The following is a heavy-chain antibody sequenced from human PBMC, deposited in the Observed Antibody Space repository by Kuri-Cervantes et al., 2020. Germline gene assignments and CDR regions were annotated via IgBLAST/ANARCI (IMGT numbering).Heavy chain of an antibody. CDR2: IIPIFGTA. J-gene: IGHJ4*02. CDR3: ARDGGNSSDYHFDS. Sequence: SVKVSCKASGGTFSSYAISWVRQAPGQGLEWMGGIIPIFGTANYAQKFQGRVTITSDASMSSAYMELTNLRSEDTAVYYCARDGGNSSDYHFDSWGQGTLVTVSS. CDR1: GGTFSSYA. D-gene: IGHD3-22*01. V-gene: IGHV1-69*13.